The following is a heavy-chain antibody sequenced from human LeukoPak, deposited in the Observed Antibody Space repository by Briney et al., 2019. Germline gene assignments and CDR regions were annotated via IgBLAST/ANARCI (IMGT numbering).Heavy chain of an antibody. CDR1: GFTFSSYA. D-gene: IGHD3-10*01. J-gene: IGHJ6*03. CDR3: AKSAMVRGVNYHYYYYMDV. V-gene: IGHV3-23*01. CDR2: ISGSGGST. Sequence: PGGSLRLSCAASGFTFSSYAMSWVRQAPGKGLEWVSAISGSGGSTYYADSAKGRFTISRDNSKNTLYLQMNSLRAEDTAVYYCAKSAMVRGVNYHYYYYMDVWGKGTTVTVSS.